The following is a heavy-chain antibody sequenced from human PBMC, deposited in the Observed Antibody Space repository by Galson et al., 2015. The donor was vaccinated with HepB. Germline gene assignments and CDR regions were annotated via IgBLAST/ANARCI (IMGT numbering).Heavy chain of an antibody. V-gene: IGHV3-21*01. CDR1: GFTFSSYG. CDR3: ARELGYCSGGSCYSLRGPIYGMDV. D-gene: IGHD2-15*01. J-gene: IGHJ6*02. CDR2: ISSSSSYI. Sequence: SLRLSCAASGFTFSSYGMNWVRQAPGKGLEWVSSISSSSSYIYYADSVKGRFTISRDNAKNSLYLQMNSLRAEDTAVYYCARELGYCSGGSCYSLRGPIYGMDVWGQGTTVTVSS.